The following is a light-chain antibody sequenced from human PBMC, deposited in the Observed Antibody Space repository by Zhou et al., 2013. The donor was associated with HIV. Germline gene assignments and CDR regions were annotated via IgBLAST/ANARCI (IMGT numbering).Light chain of an antibody. CDR1: QSISSW. CDR2: DAA. CDR3: QQKDNLPLT. Sequence: DIQMTQSPSTLSASVGDRVTITCRASQSISSWLAWYQQKPGKAPSLLIYDAANLETGVPSRFSGTGSGAHFSLTIDSLQSEDMGTYFCQQKDNLPLTFGGGTKVEIK. J-gene: IGKJ4*01. V-gene: IGKV1-5*01.